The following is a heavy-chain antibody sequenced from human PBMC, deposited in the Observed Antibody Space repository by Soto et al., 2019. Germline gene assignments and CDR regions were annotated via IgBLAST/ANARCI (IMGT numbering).Heavy chain of an antibody. CDR3: AKQAGSSSDPFDY. V-gene: IGHV3-23*01. CDR1: GFTFDTYA. J-gene: IGHJ4*02. Sequence: RRLSCAASGFTFDTYAMSWVRQAPGKGIEWISSLSAGGNRPYYADSVKGRFTISRDNSKTSLYLQMLGLRAEDTAVYYCAKQAGSSSDPFDYWGQGALVTVSS. CDR2: LSAGGNRP. D-gene: IGHD6-19*01.